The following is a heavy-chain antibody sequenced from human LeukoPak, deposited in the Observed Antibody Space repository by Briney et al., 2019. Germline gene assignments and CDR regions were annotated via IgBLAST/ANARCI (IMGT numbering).Heavy chain of an antibody. Sequence: SETLSLTCAVYGGSFSGYYWSWIRQPPGTGLEWIGEINHSGSTNYNPSLKSRVTISVDTSKNQFSLRLSSVTAADTAVYYCARAPGILAAYDYWGQGTLITVSS. CDR3: ARAPGILAAYDY. J-gene: IGHJ4*02. D-gene: IGHD2-8*02. CDR1: GGSFSGYY. V-gene: IGHV4-34*01. CDR2: INHSGST.